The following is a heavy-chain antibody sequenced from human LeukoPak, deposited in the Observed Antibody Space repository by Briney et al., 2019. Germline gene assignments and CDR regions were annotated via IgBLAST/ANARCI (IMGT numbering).Heavy chain of an antibody. CDR3: ARVAAMGDLND. D-gene: IGHD2-2*01. J-gene: IGHJ4*02. CDR2: IYSGGST. CDR1: GFTFSSYA. Sequence: GGSLRLSCAASGFTFSSYAMHWVRQAPGKGLEWVSVIYSGGSTYYADSVKGRFTISRDNSKNTLYLQMNSLRAEDTAVYYCARVAAMGDLNDWGQGTLVTVSS. V-gene: IGHV3-53*01.